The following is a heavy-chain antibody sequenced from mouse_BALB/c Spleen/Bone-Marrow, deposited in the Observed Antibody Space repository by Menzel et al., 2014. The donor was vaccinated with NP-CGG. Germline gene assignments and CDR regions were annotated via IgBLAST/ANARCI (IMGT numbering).Heavy chain of an antibody. CDR1: GYRFTIYY. J-gene: IGHJ2*01. CDR3: ARGEFDYGYFFDH. CDR2: IFPGSGHN. Sequence: QVQLQQSGPELVKPGASVKISCKASGYRFTIYYIQWMKQSPGQGLEWIGWIFPGSGHNKYNEEFKGKATLTADTSSSTAYMQLSSLTSEDSAVYFCARGEFDYGYFFDHWGQGTTLTVSS. D-gene: IGHD2-4*01. V-gene: IGHV1-66*01.